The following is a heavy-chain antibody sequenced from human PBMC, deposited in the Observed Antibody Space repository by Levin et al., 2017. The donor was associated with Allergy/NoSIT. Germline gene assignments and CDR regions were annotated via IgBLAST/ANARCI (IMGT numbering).Heavy chain of an antibody. J-gene: IGHJ4*02. Sequence: PGGSLRLSCAASGFTFSSYWMSWVRQAPGKGLEWVANIKQDGSEKYYVDSVKGRFTISRDNAKNSLYLQMNSLRVEDTAVYYCAREKYESGQIYFDYWGQGTLVTVSS. CDR3: AREKYESGQIYFDY. V-gene: IGHV3-7*01. CDR2: IKQDGSEK. CDR1: GFTFSSYW. D-gene: IGHD3-22*01.